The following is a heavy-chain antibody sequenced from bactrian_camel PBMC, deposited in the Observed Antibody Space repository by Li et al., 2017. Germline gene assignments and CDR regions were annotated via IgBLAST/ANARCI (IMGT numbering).Heavy chain of an antibody. Sequence: VQLVESGGGLVQPRGSLRLSCAASGFTFSRYSLSWVRQAAGKGLEWVSLITSDGSSTYYADSVKGRFTTSQDNANNTLYLQMNSLKPEDTAMYYCAAHEWADNRCSGQIFLIRPPEDFGYWGQGTQVTVS. CDR3: AAHEWADNRCSGQIFLIRPPEDFGY. CDR1: GFTFSRYS. V-gene: IGHV3S40*01. CDR2: ITSDGSST. J-gene: IGHJ6*01. D-gene: IGHD3*01.